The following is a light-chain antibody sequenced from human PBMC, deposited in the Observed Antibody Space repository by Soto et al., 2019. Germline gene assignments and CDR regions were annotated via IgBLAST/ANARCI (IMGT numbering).Light chain of an antibody. CDR1: QSVSSN. V-gene: IGKV3-15*01. CDR3: QQYNNWPFT. J-gene: IGKJ3*01. Sequence: EIVMTQSPATLSVSPGERATLSCRASQSVSSNLAWYQQKPGQAPRLLIYGASTRATGIPARLSGGVSGTEFTLTISSLQSEDFAVYYGQQYNNWPFTFGHGTKVDIK. CDR2: GAS.